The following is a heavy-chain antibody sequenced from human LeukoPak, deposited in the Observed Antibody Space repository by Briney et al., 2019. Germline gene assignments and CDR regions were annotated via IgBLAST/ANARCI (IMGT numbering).Heavy chain of an antibody. V-gene: IGHV3-30-3*01. CDR2: ISYDGSNK. CDR3: ARERYDSWSGYVDY. Sequence: PGGSLRLSCAASGFTFSSYAMHWVRQAPGKGLEWVAVISYDGSNKYYADSVKGRFTISRDNSKNTLYLQMNSLRAEDTAVYYCARERYDSWSGYVDYWGQGTLVTVSS. CDR1: GFTFSSYA. D-gene: IGHD3-3*01. J-gene: IGHJ4*02.